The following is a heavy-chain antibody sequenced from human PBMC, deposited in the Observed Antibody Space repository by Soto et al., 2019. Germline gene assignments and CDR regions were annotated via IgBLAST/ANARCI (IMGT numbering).Heavy chain of an antibody. Sequence: SGPTLVNPTETLTLTCYFSGFSLSTNGLGVGWIRQPPGKTLEWLAMIYWDDDKVYRPSLVSRLTVTKDSSKNEVVLTMTNMDPVDTATYYCVYSSLYGGDFWGQGTLVTVSS. J-gene: IGHJ4*02. D-gene: IGHD4-17*01. CDR3: VYSSLYGGDF. CDR2: IYWDDDK. CDR1: GFSLSTNGLG. V-gene: IGHV2-5*02.